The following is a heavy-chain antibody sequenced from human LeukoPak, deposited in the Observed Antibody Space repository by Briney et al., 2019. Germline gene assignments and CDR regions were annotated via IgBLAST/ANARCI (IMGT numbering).Heavy chain of an antibody. CDR3: ARELGGTKTGGFDI. J-gene: IGHJ3*02. D-gene: IGHD1-14*01. Sequence: HGESLKISCAASGFRFSYHDMHWVRQAPGKGLEFVSSIGAAGAHTFYADSVKGRFTISRDNFQSTMYLQMDGLRPEDSAVYYCARELGGTKTGGFDIWGQGTVVTVSS. CDR1: GFRFSYHD. CDR2: IGAAGAHT. V-gene: IGHV3-64*02.